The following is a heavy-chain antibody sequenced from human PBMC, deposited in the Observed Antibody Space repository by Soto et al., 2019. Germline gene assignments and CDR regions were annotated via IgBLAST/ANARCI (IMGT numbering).Heavy chain of an antibody. CDR1: GGSFSGYD. D-gene: IGHD2-2*01. J-gene: IGHJ3*02. CDR3: ARERCSSTSCYYDAFDI. V-gene: IGHV4-34*01. CDR2: INHSGST. Sequence: SETLSLTCAVYGGSFSGYDWSRIRQPPGKGLEWIGEINHSGSTNYNPSLKSRVTISVDTSKNQFSLKLSSVTAADTAVYYCARERCSSTSCYYDAFDIWGQGTMVSISS.